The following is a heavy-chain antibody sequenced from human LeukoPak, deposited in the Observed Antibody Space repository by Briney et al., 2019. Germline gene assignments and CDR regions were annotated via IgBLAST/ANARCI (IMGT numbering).Heavy chain of an antibody. D-gene: IGHD5-12*01. CDR2: INPNSGGT. CDR1: GYTFTRYY. J-gene: IGHJ4*02. V-gene: IGHV1-2*04. Sequence: GASVKVSCQASGYTFTRYYMHWVRQAPGQGLEWMGWINPNSGGTNYAQKFQGWVTMTRDTSISTAYMELSRLRSDDTAVYYCARGPGFGYDSRNFDYWGQGTLVTVSS. CDR3: ARGPGFGYDSRNFDY.